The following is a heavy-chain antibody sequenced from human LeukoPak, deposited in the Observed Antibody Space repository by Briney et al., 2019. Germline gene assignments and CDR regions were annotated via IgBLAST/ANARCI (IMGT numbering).Heavy chain of an antibody. D-gene: IGHD3-3*01. Sequence: PLASVKVSCKASGYTFTSYGISWVRQAPGQGLEWMGWISAYNGNTNYAQKLQGRVTMTTDTSTSTAYMELRSLRSDDTAVYYCARSPLRSNYDFWSGYSGGWEDYWGQGTLVTVSS. CDR2: ISAYNGNT. J-gene: IGHJ4*02. V-gene: IGHV1-18*01. CDR3: ARSPLRSNYDFWSGYSGGWEDY. CDR1: GYTFTSYG.